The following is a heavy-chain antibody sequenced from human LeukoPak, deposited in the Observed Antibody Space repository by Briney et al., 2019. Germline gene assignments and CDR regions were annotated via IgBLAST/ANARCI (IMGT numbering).Heavy chain of an antibody. Sequence: ASVKVSCKASGYTFTGYYMHWVRQAPGQGLEWMGWINPNSGGTNYAQKFQGRVTMTRDTSISTAYMELSRLRSDDTAVYYCARVWGSGTRGYYYGMDVWGQGTTVTVPS. D-gene: IGHD3-10*01. V-gene: IGHV1-2*02. CDR1: GYTFTGYY. J-gene: IGHJ6*02. CDR3: ARVWGSGTRGYYYGMDV. CDR2: INPNSGGT.